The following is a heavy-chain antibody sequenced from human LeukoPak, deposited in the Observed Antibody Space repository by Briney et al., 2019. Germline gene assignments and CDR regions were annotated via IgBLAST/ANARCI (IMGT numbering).Heavy chain of an antibody. CDR2: IKSKTDGGTT. V-gene: IGHV3-15*01. D-gene: IGHD2-21*01. Sequence: PSETLSLTCIVSGGSISGYYWSWIRQPPGKGLEWVGRIKSKTDGGTTDYAAPVKGRFTISRDDSKNTLYLQMNSLRAEDTAVYYCARTSIVVVIAIHPFDYWGQGTLVTVSS. J-gene: IGHJ4*02. CDR1: GGSISGYY. CDR3: ARTSIVVVIAIHPFDY.